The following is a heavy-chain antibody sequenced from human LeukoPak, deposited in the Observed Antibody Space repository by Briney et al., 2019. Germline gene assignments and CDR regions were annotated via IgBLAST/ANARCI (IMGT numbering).Heavy chain of an antibody. CDR2: IYYSGST. Sequence: SETLSLTCTVSGDSISSYYWSWIRQPPGKGLEWIGYIYYSGSTNYNPSLKSRVTISVDTSKNQFSLKLSSVTAADTAVYYCARAGRAYYDFWSGYSTTGYGMDVWGQGTTVTVSS. CDR3: ARAGRAYYDFWSGYSTTGYGMDV. D-gene: IGHD3-3*01. J-gene: IGHJ6*02. CDR1: GDSISSYY. V-gene: IGHV4-59*01.